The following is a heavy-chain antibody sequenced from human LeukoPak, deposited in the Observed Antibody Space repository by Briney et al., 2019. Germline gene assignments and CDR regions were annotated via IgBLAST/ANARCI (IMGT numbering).Heavy chain of an antibody. CDR3: ARGGIITLFAFEI. Sequence: GGSLRLSCAASGFSFSTYAISWVRQAPGKGLEWVSCISITSSYIFYADSVRGRFTISRDNAKNSLYLQMDSLRAEDTAVYYCARGGIITLFAFEIWGQGTMVTVSS. D-gene: IGHD1-26*01. CDR2: ISITSSYI. V-gene: IGHV3-21*01. CDR1: GFSFSTYA. J-gene: IGHJ3*02.